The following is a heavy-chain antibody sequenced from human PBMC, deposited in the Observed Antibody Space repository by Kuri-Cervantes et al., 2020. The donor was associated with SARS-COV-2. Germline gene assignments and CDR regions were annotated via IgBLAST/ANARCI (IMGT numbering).Heavy chain of an antibody. CDR3: ARRLKDGPPDY. CDR1: GDSVNSINYY. J-gene: IGHJ4*02. CDR2: IYHSGST. V-gene: IGHV4-39*07. Sequence: SETLSLTCTVTGDSVNSINYYWTWIRQPPGKGLEWIGSIYHSGSTYYNPSLKSRVTISVDTSKNQFSLKLSSVTAADTAVYYCARRLKDGPPDYWGQGTLVTVSS.